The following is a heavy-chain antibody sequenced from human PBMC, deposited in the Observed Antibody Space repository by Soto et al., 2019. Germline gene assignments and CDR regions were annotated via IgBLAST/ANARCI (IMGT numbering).Heavy chain of an antibody. D-gene: IGHD4-17*01. CDR3: ARDGGDYGDYEFGY. CDR1: GHTFTSYG. J-gene: IGHJ4*02. V-gene: IGHV1-18*01. CDR2: ISAYNGNT. Sequence: ASVKDSCKASGHTFTSYGISWVRQAPGQGLEWMGWISAYNGNTNYAQKLQGRVTMTTDTSTSTAYMELRSLRSDDTAVYYCARDGGDYGDYEFGYWGQGTLVTVSS.